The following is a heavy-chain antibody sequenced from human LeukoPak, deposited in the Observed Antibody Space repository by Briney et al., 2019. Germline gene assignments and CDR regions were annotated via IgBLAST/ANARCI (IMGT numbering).Heavy chain of an antibody. D-gene: IGHD1-7*01. V-gene: IGHV1-8*01. CDR2: MNRNSGNK. CDR1: VYTYPSYD. J-gene: IGHJ4*02. CDR3: ARGQLPDDYGDY. Sequence: ASVKVSCKSSVYTYPSYDINALRQASSQEVAGMGWMNRNSGNKGYAQKVQGRVTMNRNTSKSTVYMELSSLRSEDTAVYYCARGQLPDDYGDYWGQGTLVTVSS.